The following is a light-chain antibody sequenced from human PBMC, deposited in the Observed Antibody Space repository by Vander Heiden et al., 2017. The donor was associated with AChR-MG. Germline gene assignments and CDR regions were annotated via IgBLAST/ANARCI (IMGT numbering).Light chain of an antibody. J-gene: IGLJ3*02. V-gene: IGLV2-8*01. CDR2: EVT. CDR3: SSYAGNNKWV. CDR1: SSDVGGYNY. Sequence: QSALTQPPSASGSPGHSVTISCTGTSSDVGGYNYVSWYQQRPGEAPKLMIYEVTQRPSGVPDRFSGSKSGNTASLTVSGLQAEDDADYYCSSYAGNNKWVFGGGTKLTV.